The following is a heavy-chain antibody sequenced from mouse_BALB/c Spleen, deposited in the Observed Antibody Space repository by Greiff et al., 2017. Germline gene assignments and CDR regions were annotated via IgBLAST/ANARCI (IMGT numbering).Heavy chain of an antibody. CDR2: ISSGSSTI. V-gene: IGHV5-17*02. J-gene: IGHJ2*01. D-gene: IGHD4-1*01. Sequence: EVKLVESGGGLVQPGGSRKLSCAASGFTFSSFGMHWVRQAPEKGLEWVAYISSGSSTIYYADTVKGRFTISRDNPKNTLFLQMTSLRSEDTAMYYCAREELYFDYWGQGTTLTVSS. CDR1: GFTFSSFG. CDR3: AREELYFDY.